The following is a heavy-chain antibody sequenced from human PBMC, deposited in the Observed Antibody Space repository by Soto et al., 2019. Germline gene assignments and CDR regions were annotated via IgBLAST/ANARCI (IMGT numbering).Heavy chain of an antibody. D-gene: IGHD5-12*01. Sequence: SETLSLTCTVSGGSISGHSWIWIRQPAGKGLEWIGHIYPSGSTSYNPSLRSRVTMSLDTSSNQIFLNLTSVTAADTAVFYCVRGRSYSVYDFWGPGTLVTVSS. CDR3: VRGRSYSVYDF. CDR2: IYPSGST. CDR1: GGSISGHS. V-gene: IGHV4-4*07. J-gene: IGHJ4*02.